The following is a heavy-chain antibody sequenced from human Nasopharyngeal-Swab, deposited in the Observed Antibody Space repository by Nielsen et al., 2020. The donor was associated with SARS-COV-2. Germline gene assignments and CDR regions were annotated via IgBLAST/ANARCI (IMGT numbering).Heavy chain of an antibody. D-gene: IGHD2-2*02. V-gene: IGHV4-34*01. CDR1: GGSLGGHY. J-gene: IGHJ3*02. CDR2: INDSGGT. Sequence: SETLSLTCAVSGGSLGGHYWSWIRQPPGKGLEWIGEINDSGGTNYNPSLKSRVTISVDTSKNQFSLKLSSVTAADTAVYYCASQGSDIVVVPAAIGAFDIWGQGTMVTVSS. CDR3: ASQGSDIVVVPAAIGAFDI.